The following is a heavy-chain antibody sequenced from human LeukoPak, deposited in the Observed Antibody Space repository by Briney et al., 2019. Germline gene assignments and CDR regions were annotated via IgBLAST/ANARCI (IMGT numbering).Heavy chain of an antibody. J-gene: IGHJ4*02. CDR1: GFTFSSYA. V-gene: IGHV3-23*01. CDR3: AKDLVLADYVWGSYRSGPWYFDY. Sequence: GGSLRLSCAASGFTFSSYAMSWVRQAPGNGLEWVSAIGPSGASTYYTDSVKGRFTISRDNSKNTLYLQMNSLRAEDTAVYYCAKDLVLADYVWGSYRSGPWYFDYWGQGTLVTVSS. D-gene: IGHD3-16*02. CDR2: IGPSGAST.